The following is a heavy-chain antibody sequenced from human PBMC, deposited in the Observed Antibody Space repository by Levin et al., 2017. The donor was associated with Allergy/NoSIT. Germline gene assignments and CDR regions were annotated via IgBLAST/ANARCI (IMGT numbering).Heavy chain of an antibody. J-gene: IGHJ4*02. CDR2: ISNSGDTT. CDR1: GFTFSIYE. V-gene: IGHV3-48*03. CDR3: ARVTLMVSLFHFDS. Sequence: GGSLRLSCAASGFTFSIYEMNWVRQAPGKGLEWVSYISNSGDTTYYADSVKGRFTISRDHASNSLYLQMNNLRVEDTAVYYCARVTLMVSLFHFDSWGQGTLVTVSS. D-gene: IGHD2-8*01.